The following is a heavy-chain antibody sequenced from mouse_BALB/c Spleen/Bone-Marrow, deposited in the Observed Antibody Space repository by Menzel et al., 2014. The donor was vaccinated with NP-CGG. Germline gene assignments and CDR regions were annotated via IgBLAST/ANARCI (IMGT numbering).Heavy chain of an antibody. CDR2: IDTSDSYT. CDR1: GYTFTDYW. Sequence: QVQLQQPGAELVMPGASVKMSCKASGYTFTDYWMHWVKQRPGQGLEWIGAIDTSDSYTSYNQKFKGKATLTVDESSGTAHMQLSSLTSEDSAVYYCARKYDYYYAMDYWGQGTSVTVSS. J-gene: IGHJ4*01. CDR3: ARKYDYYYAMDY. V-gene: IGHV1-69*01. D-gene: IGHD2-4*01.